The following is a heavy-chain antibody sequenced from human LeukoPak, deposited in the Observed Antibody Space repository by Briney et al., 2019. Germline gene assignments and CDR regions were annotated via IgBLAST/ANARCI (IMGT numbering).Heavy chain of an antibody. CDR2: TYYSGST. CDR1: GGSISSYY. J-gene: IGHJ4*02. D-gene: IGHD4-17*01. V-gene: IGHV4-59*01. Sequence: PSETLSLTCTVSGGSISSYYWSWIRQPPGKGLEWIGYTYYSGSTNYNPSLKSRVTISVDTSKNQFSLTLSSVTAADTAVYYCARLHLDDDYADYDGGFFDYWGQGTLVTVSS. CDR3: ARLHLDDDYADYDGGFFDY.